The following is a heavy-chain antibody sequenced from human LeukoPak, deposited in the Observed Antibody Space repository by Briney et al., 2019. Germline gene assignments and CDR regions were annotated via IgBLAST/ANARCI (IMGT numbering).Heavy chain of an antibody. D-gene: IGHD3-10*02. J-gene: IGHJ6*04. CDR3: AELGITMIGGV. CDR1: GFTFNNYN. V-gene: IGHV3-21*01. Sequence: GGSLRLSCAASGFTFNNYNMNWVRQAPGKALEWVSSITSSGTYIFYADSVKGRFTISRDSAKNSLYLQMNSLRAEDTAVYYCAELGITMIGGVWGKGTTVTISS. CDR2: ITSSGTYI.